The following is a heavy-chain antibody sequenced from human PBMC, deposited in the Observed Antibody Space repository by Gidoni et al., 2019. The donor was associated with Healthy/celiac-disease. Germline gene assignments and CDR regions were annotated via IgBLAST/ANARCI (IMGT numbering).Heavy chain of an antibody. J-gene: IGHJ4*02. CDR2: INWNGGST. CDR1: GVPFHDYG. CDR3: ARDLRFPRRSGSSGPHDY. Sequence: EVQLVESGGGVVRPGWSLRLSCAAPGVPFHDYGLSWVRPSPGKGLEWASGINWNGGSTGYAESVKGRFTSSRDKAKNSLYLQMNSLRAEDTALYYCARDLRFPRRSGSSGPHDYWGQGTLVTVSS. D-gene: IGHD1-26*01. V-gene: IGHV3-20*04.